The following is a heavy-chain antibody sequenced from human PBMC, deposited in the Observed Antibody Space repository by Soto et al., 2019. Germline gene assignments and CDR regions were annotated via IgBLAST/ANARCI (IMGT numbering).Heavy chain of an antibody. Sequence: GGSLRLSCAASGFTFSSYGMHWVRQAPGKGLEWVAVISYDGSNKYYADSVKGRFTISRDNSKNTLYLQMNSLRAEDTAVYYCAKLAVAGIRSDYWGQGTLVTVSS. CDR3: AKLAVAGIRSDY. CDR1: GFTFSSYG. V-gene: IGHV3-30*18. J-gene: IGHJ4*02. CDR2: ISYDGSNK. D-gene: IGHD6-19*01.